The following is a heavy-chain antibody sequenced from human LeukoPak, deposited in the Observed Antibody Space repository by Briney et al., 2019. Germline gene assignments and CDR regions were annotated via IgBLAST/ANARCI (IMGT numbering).Heavy chain of an antibody. D-gene: IGHD2-15*01. V-gene: IGHV3-7*03. CDR2: IKQDGNQK. J-gene: IGHJ4*02. CDR1: GFTFSDYW. Sequence: PGGSLRLSCAASGFTFSDYWMSWVRQAPGKGLEWVAIIKQDGNQKNYVDSVKGRFTISRDNAKNSLYLQMTSLRAEDTAVYYCVRGLVGYCSGGAWDGTCFDYWGQGTLVSVSS. CDR3: VRGLVGYCSGGAWDGTCFDY.